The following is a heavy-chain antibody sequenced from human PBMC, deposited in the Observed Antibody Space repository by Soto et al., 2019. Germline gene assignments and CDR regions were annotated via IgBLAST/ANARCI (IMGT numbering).Heavy chain of an antibody. V-gene: IGHV4-31*03. CDR2: IYYSGST. CDR1: GGSISSGGYY. Sequence: QVQLQESGPGLVKPSQTLSLTCTVSGGSISSGGYYWSWIRQHPGKGLEWIGYIYYSGSTYYNPSLKSRVTISVATSKNQFSLKLSSVTAADTAVYYCARDKLGNTFGGVIGSFDYWGQGTLVTVSS. D-gene: IGHD3-16*02. J-gene: IGHJ4*02. CDR3: ARDKLGNTFGGVIGSFDY.